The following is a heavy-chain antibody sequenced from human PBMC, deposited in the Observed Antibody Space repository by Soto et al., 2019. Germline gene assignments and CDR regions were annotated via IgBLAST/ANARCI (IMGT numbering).Heavy chain of an antibody. D-gene: IGHD6-19*01. CDR1: GFTFSSYA. CDR3: GKRVGSYSSCWAQDY. Sequence: EGSLRLSCGASGFTFSSYAMSWVRQAPGKGLEWVWAISGSGGSTYYADSVKGRFTISRDNSKNKLYLQMNSLRAEDTAVYYCGKRVGSYSSCWAQDYWGQGTLVTVSS. J-gene: IGHJ4*02. V-gene: IGHV3-23*01. CDR2: ISGSGGST.